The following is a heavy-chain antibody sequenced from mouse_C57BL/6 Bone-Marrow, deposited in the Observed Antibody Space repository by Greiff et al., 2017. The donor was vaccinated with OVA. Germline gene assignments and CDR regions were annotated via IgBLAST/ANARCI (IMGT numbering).Heavy chain of an antibody. Sequence: VQLQQSGPELVKPGASVKISCKASGYTFTDYYINLVKQRPGQGLEWIGWIFPGSGSTYYNEKFKGKATLTVDKSSSTAYMLLSSLTSEDSAVYFCARPDYYGNYVYFDVWGTGTTVTVSS. J-gene: IGHJ1*03. V-gene: IGHV1-75*01. CDR1: GYTFTDYY. CDR2: IFPGSGST. D-gene: IGHD2-1*01. CDR3: ARPDYYGNYVYFDV.